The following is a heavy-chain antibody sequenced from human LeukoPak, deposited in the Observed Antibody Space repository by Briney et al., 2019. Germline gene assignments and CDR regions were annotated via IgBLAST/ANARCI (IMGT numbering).Heavy chain of an antibody. V-gene: IGHV3-21*01. CDR1: GFTFSTYS. J-gene: IGHJ4*02. D-gene: IGHD2-2*02. Sequence: KTGGSLRLSCAASGFTFSTYSMNWVRQAPGKGLEWLSSISSGGMWIYYADSLKGRFTISRDNAKNSLYLQMNSLRAEDTAVYYCASLGGVPAAIAVDYWGQGTLVTVSS. CDR2: ISSGGMWI. CDR3: ASLGGVPAAIAVDY.